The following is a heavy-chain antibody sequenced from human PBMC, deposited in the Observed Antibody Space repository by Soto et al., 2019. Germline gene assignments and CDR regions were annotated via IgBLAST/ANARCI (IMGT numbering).Heavy chain of an antibody. CDR1: HSASGMC. J-gene: IGHJ3*02. V-gene: IGHV2-70*01. CDR3: ARRRAVAAGTPPFDI. D-gene: IGHD6-13*01. Sequence: HSASGMCVSWIRQPPGKVMELLALIARTHEKDYSTSLKTRLTISKETSKNQVVLTMANMDPGDTATYYWARRRAVAAGTPPFDIWGQGTMVTVSS. CDR2: IARTHEK.